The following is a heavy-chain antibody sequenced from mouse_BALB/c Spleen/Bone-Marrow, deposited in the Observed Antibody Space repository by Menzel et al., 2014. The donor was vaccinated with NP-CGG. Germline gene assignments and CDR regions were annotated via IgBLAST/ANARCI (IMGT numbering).Heavy chain of an antibody. CDR3: ARGTARAMMDY. J-gene: IGHJ4*01. D-gene: IGHD3-2*01. CDR1: GYTFTSYW. V-gene: IGHV1S81*02. Sequence: VQLQQSGTELVKPGASVKLSCKAYGYTFTSYWIHWVKQGPGQGLEWIGEIHPSNGRTNYSEKFKTKAKLPVDKSSSTPHMQLSRLTSEDSAVYYCARGTARAMMDYWCQGTPVTVSS. CDR2: IHPSNGRT.